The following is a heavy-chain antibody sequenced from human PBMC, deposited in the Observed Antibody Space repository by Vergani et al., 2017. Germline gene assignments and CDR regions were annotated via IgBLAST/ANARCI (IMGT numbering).Heavy chain of an antibody. CDR3: AKDFSTGDYQVPGLDD. D-gene: IGHD4-17*01. J-gene: IGHJ4*02. Sequence: VQLVESGGGVVQPGRSLRLSCAASGFTFSSYAMSWVRQAPGKGLEWVSAISGSGVSTYYADSVKGRFTISRDNSKNTLYLQMNSLSAEDTAVYYCAKDFSTGDYQVPGLDDWGQGTLVTGSS. CDR1: GFTFSSYA. V-gene: IGHV3-23*04. CDR2: ISGSGVST.